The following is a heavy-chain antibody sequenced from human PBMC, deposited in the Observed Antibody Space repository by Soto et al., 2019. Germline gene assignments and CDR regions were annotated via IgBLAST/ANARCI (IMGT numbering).Heavy chain of an antibody. V-gene: IGHV1-18*04. D-gene: IGHD6-13*01. CDR1: GYTFTSYG. J-gene: IGHJ4*02. CDR2: ISAYNGNT. Sequence: QVQLVQSGAEVKKPGASVKVSCKASGYTFTSYGISWVRQAPGQGLEWMGWISAYNGNTNYAQKLQGRVTMTTDTSTSTAYMELRSLRSDDTAMYYCARDERMGGSSWYRNFDYWGQGTLVTVSS. CDR3: ARDERMGGSSWYRNFDY.